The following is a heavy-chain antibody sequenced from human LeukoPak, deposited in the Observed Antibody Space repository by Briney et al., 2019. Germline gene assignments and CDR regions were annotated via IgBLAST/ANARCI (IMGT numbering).Heavy chain of an antibody. V-gene: IGHV3-74*01. CDR3: ARSGGAAIPYGWDV. J-gene: IGHJ6*02. CDR1: GFTFSSNW. D-gene: IGHD3-10*01. CDR2: INSEGSSI. Sequence: PGGSLRLSCAASGFTFSSNWMHWVRQAPGKGLVWVSRINSEGSSINYADSVKGRFTISRDNAKNTLYLQMNSLRAEDTAVYYCARSGGAAIPYGWDVWGQGTTVTVSS.